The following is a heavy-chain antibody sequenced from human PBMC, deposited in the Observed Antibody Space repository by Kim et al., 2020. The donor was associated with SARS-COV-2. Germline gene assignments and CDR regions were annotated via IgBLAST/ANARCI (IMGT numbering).Heavy chain of an antibody. CDR3: VKGIVPGGADV. D-gene: IGHD3-10*01. CDR2: I. V-gene: IGHV3-9*01. Sequence: IANADSVRGRFTTARDNAKNLLYLQMSSLVPEDTAIYHCVKGIVPGGADVWGQGTTVTVSS. J-gene: IGHJ6*02.